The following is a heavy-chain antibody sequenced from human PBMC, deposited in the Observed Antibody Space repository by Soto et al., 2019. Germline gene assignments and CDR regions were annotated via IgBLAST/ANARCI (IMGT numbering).Heavy chain of an antibody. J-gene: IGHJ5*02. D-gene: IGHD6-13*01. CDR3: ARAWGSSLNWFDP. Sequence: VPVQVTRSASGYTFTGYYMHWVRPAPGQGLEWMGWINPNSGGTNYAQKFQGRVTMTRDTSISTAYMELSRLRSDDTAGYYCARAWGSSLNWFDPWGQGTRVTVSA. CDR1: GYTFTGYY. CDR2: INPNSGGT. V-gene: IGHV1-2*02.